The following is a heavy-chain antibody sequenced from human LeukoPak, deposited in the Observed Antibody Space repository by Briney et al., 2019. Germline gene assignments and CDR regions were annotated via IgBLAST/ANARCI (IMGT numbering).Heavy chain of an antibody. CDR3: AKDRHYESNVLGY. D-gene: IGHD3-22*01. V-gene: IGHV3-66*03. Sequence: GGSLRLSCTVSGFTVSSNSMSWVRQAPGKGLEWVSFIYSDNTHYSDSVKGRFTISRDNSKNTLYLQMNSLRAEDTAVYYCAKDRHYESNVLGYWGQGTLVTVSS. CDR2: IYSDNT. J-gene: IGHJ4*02. CDR1: GFTVSSNS.